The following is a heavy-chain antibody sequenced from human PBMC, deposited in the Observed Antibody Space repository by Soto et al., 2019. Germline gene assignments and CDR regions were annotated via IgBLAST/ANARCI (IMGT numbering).Heavy chain of an antibody. CDR2: IYYSGST. CDR1: GGSISSYY. D-gene: IGHD3-10*01. CDR3: ARENGYDGSGRSWMDV. Sequence: QVQLQESGPGLVKPSETLSLTCTVSGGSISSYYWSWIRQPPGKGLEWMGYIYYSGSTNYNPSLKSRVTISVDTSKNQFSLKLSSVTAADTAVYYCARENGYDGSGRSWMDVWGKGTTVTVSS. J-gene: IGHJ6*04. V-gene: IGHV4-59*01.